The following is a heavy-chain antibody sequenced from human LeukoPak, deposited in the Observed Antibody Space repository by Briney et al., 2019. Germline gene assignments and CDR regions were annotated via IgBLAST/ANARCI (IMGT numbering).Heavy chain of an antibody. Sequence: PGGSLRLSCAASGFTFSSYGMHWVRQAPGKGLEWVAVIWYDGSNKYYADSVKGRFTISRDNSKNTLYLQMNSLRAEDTAVYYCAKAMVRGVVIPYFDHWGQGTLVTVSS. D-gene: IGHD3-10*01. J-gene: IGHJ4*02. V-gene: IGHV3-30*02. CDR1: GFTFSSYG. CDR3: AKAMVRGVVIPYFDH. CDR2: IWYDGSNK.